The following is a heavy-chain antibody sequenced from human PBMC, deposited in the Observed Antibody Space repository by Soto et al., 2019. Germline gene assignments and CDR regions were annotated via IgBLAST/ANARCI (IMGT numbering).Heavy chain of an antibody. CDR2: VYNSGST. J-gene: IGHJ6*02. Sequence: SETLSLTCTVSGGSISSNYWTWIRQPPGKGLEWIGYVYNSGSTNYNPSLKSRVTISVDTSKNQFSLKLSSVTAADTAVYYCARDRVRGYYYYGMDVWGQGTTVTVSS. V-gene: IGHV4-59*12. D-gene: IGHD3-10*01. CDR1: GGSISSNY. CDR3: ARDRVRGYYYYGMDV.